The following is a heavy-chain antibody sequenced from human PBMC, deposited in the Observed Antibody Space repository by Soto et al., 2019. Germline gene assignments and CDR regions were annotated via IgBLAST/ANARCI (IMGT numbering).Heavy chain of an antibody. J-gene: IGHJ4*02. CDR2: LSHSGNT. V-gene: IGHV4-39*01. CDR3: ARHIDYNILTGYFD. CDR1: GASTSSTIHY. Sequence: QLQLQESGPGLLKPSETLSLTCSVSGASTSSTIHYWGWIRQPPGKGLEWLGSLSHSGNTHYNPSIKSRLIISADNSKNQFSLTMTTVTPADTAVYFCARHIDYNILTGYFDLGQGTRVTVS. D-gene: IGHD3-9*01.